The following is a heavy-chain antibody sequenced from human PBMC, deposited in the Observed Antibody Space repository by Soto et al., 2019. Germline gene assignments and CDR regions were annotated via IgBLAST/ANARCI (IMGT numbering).Heavy chain of an antibody. CDR2: ISYDGSNK. D-gene: IGHD3-22*01. V-gene: IGHV3-30*18. CDR3: AKEDYYDSSGYVDY. CDR1: GFTFSSYG. J-gene: IGHJ4*02. Sequence: PGGSLRLSCAASGFTFSSYGMHWVRQAPGKGLEWVAVISYDGSNKYYADSVKGRFTISRDNSKNTLYLQMNSLRAEDTAVYYCAKEDYYDSSGYVDYWGQGTLVTV.